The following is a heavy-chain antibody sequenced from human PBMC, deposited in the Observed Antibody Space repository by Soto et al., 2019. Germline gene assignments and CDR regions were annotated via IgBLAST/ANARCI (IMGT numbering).Heavy chain of an antibody. V-gene: IGHV4-59*01. CDR3: VRGNAGSYYKGLDY. CDR1: GGSISSYY. J-gene: IGHJ4*01. Sequence: SETLSLTCTVSGGSISSYYWSWIRQPPEKGLEWIGYIYNSGSTKYNPSLKSRVTISVDTSKNQFSLKLTSVTAADTAVYYCVRGNAGSYYKGLDYWGQGTLVTVSS. D-gene: IGHD3-10*01. CDR2: IYNSGST.